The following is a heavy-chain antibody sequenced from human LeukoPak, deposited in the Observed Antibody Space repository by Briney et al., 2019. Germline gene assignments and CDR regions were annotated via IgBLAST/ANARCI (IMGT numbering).Heavy chain of an antibody. Sequence: GGSLRLSCAASGFTFSSYGMHWVRQAPGKGLEWVAVIWNDGSNKYYADSVKGRFTISRDNSKNTLYLQMNSLRAEDTAVYYCARDQQWLVRGYFDYWGQGTLVTVSS. J-gene: IGHJ4*02. CDR2: IWNDGSNK. CDR3: ARDQQWLVRGYFDY. CDR1: GFTFSSYG. V-gene: IGHV3-33*01. D-gene: IGHD6-19*01.